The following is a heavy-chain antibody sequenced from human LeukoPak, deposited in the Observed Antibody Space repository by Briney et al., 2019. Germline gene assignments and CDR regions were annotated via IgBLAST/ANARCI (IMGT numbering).Heavy chain of an antibody. J-gene: IGHJ5*02. CDR2: ISSSSSYI. D-gene: IGHD3-3*01. V-gene: IGHV3-21*01. CDR1: GFTFSSYS. CDR3: ARDSIQQIRSLNWFDP. Sequence: GGSLRLSCAASGFTFSSYSMNWVRQAPGKGLEWVSSISSSSSYIYYADSVKGRFTISRDNAKNSLYLQMNSLRAEDTAMYYCARDSIQQIRSLNWFDPWGQGTLVTVSS.